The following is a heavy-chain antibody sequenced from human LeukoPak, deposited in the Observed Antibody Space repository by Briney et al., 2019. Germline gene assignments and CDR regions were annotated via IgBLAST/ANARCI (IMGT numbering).Heavy chain of an antibody. Sequence: SETLSLTCAVSGGSISSSNWWSWVRQPPGKGLEWIGEIYHSGSTNYNPSLKSRVTISVDKSKNQFSLKLSSVAAADTAVYYCARDIHSSGDYFDYWGQGTLVTVSS. CDR3: ARDIHSSGDYFDY. CDR2: IYHSGST. V-gene: IGHV4-4*02. J-gene: IGHJ4*02. D-gene: IGHD3-22*01. CDR1: GGSISSSNW.